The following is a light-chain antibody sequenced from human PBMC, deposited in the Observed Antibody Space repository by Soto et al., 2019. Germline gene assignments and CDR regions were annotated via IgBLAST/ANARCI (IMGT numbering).Light chain of an antibody. V-gene: IGLV2-14*03. CDR3: SSYTTSNTRQIV. J-gene: IGLJ1*01. Sequence: QSVLTQPASVPGSPGQSITISCTGTSSDVGGYNYVSWYQHHPGKAPKLMIFDVSNRPSGVSNRFSGSKSGNTASPTISGLQPEDEADYYCSSYTTSNTRQIVFGTGTKVTVL. CDR1: SSDVGGYNY. CDR2: DVS.